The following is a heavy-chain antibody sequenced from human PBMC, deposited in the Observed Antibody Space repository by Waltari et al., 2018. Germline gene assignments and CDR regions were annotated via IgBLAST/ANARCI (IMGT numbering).Heavy chain of an antibody. CDR3: ARGDSSSWYDYYGFDP. CDR2: INPNSGGT. CDR1: GYTFTGHY. J-gene: IGHJ5*02. V-gene: IGHV1-2*02. Sequence: QVQLVQSGAEVKKPGASVKVSCKASGYTFTGHYMHWVRQAPGQGLEWMGWINPNSGGTNYAQKFQGRDTMTRDTSISTAYMELSRLRSDDTAVYYCARGDSSSWYDYYGFDPWGQGTLVTVSS. D-gene: IGHD6-13*01.